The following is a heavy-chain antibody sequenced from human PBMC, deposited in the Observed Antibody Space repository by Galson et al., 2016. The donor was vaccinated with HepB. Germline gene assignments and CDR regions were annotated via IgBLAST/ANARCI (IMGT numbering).Heavy chain of an antibody. CDR3: IRDGRAAYGGKRPLF. J-gene: IGHJ4*02. Sequence: SLRLSCAASGFSFSLYTMNWIRQSPGKGLEWVLSIPGSGDVTHYADSVKGRFTVSRDNSRNTLYLQMNSLRAEDTAVYYCIRDGRAAYGGKRPLFWGQGTLVTVSS. CDR2: IPGSGDVT. D-gene: IGHD5-24*01. V-gene: IGHV3-23*01. CDR1: GFSFSLYT.